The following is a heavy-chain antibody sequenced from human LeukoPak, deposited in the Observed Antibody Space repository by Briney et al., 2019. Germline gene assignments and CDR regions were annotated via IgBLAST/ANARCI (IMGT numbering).Heavy chain of an antibody. CDR1: GYTFTSYG. CDR2: IIPIFGIA. D-gene: IGHD6-6*01. J-gene: IGHJ1*01. CDR3: ARSSSSPNPTHINAEYFQH. Sequence: GSSVKVSCKASGYTFTSYGISWVRQAPGQGLEWMGGIIPIFGIANYAQKFQGRVTITTDESTSTAYMELSSLRSEDTAVYYCARSSSSPNPTHINAEYFQHWGQGTLVTVSS. V-gene: IGHV1-69*05.